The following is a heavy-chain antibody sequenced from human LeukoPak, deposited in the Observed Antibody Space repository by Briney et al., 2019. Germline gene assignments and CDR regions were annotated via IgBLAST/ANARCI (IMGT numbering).Heavy chain of an antibody. V-gene: IGHV3-30*02. CDR3: AGKAAAYYFVY. D-gene: IGHD2-2*01. J-gene: IGHJ4*02. Sequence: GGSLRLSCETSGFVFSAYGLHWVRQAPGKGLEWVTFMQYDGSEEYYADSVKGRFTISRDNSKNTLYLQMDSLRGEDTAVYYCAGKAAAYYFVYWGQGTLVTVSS. CDR2: MQYDGSEE. CDR1: GFVFSAYG.